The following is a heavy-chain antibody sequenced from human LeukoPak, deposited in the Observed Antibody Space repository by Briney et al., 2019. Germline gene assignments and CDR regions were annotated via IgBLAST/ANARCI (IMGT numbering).Heavy chain of an antibody. CDR3: ARGGDTYYYDSRGYCIDY. Sequence: ASVKVSCKASGYTFTSYYMHWVRQAPGQGLEWMGIINPSGGSTSYAQKFQGRVTMTRDTSTSTVYMELSSLRSEDTAVYYCARGGDTYYYDSRGYCIDYWGQGTLVTVSS. CDR1: GYTFTSYY. J-gene: IGHJ4*02. V-gene: IGHV1-46*01. D-gene: IGHD3-22*01. CDR2: INPSGGST.